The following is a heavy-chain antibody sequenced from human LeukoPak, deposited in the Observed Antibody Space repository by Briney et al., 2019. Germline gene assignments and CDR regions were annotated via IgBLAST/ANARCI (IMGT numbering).Heavy chain of an antibody. Sequence: GRSLRLSCAASGFTFSSYGMHWVRQAPGKGLEWVSHFGGSGGTIYYADSVKGRFTISRDNSKNTLYLQMNSLRTEDTAVYYCAKSDCGGDCHLLDYWGQGTLVTVSS. CDR2: FGGSGGTI. CDR1: GFTFSSYG. J-gene: IGHJ4*02. CDR3: AKSDCGGDCHLLDY. D-gene: IGHD2-21*02. V-gene: IGHV3-23*01.